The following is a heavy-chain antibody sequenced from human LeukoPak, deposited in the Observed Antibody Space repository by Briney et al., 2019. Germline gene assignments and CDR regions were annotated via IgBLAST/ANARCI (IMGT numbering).Heavy chain of an antibody. D-gene: IGHD6-13*01. Sequence: PGGSLRLSCAASGFTFSSYAMSWVRQAPGKGLEWVSSISGSGGSTYYADSVKGRFTISRDNSKNTLYLQMNSLRAEDTAVYYCAKDLGRQLVPFDYWGQGTLVTVSS. V-gene: IGHV3-23*01. CDR2: ISGSGGST. CDR1: GFTFSSYA. J-gene: IGHJ4*02. CDR3: AKDLGRQLVPFDY.